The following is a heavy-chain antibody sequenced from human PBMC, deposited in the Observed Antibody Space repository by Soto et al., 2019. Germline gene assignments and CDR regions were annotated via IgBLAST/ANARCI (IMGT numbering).Heavy chain of an antibody. CDR1: GDSVSTNSAT. D-gene: IGHD1-26*01. Sequence: QVQLQQSGPGLVKPSQTLSLTCAISGDSVSTNSATWDWIRQSPSRGLEWLGRTYYRSKWYNDYAASVKGRLTINPAPATTQLSLQLNSVTPNAPAVYYCASLLGNSWLHSCGQGTLVTVSS. V-gene: IGHV6-1*01. J-gene: IGHJ5*01. CDR3: ASLLGNSWLHS. CDR2: TYYRSKWYN.